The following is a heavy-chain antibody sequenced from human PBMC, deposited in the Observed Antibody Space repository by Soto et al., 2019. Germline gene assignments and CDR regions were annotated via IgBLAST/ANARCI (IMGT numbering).Heavy chain of an antibody. CDR1: GYSFTSYW. D-gene: IGHD6-13*01. J-gene: IGHJ6*02. Sequence: ESLSSSCRASGYSFTSYWISLVRQMPGKGLEWMGRIDPSDSYTNYSPSFQGHVTISADRSISTAYLQWSSLKASDTAMYYCARQKQLVGYYYYYYGMDVWGQGTTVTV. CDR3: ARQKQLVGYYYYYYGMDV. V-gene: IGHV5-10-1*01. CDR2: IDPSDSYT.